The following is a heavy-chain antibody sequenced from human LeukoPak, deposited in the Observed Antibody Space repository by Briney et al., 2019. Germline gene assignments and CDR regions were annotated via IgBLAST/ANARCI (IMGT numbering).Heavy chain of an antibody. CDR3: ARNDYGDYVRYYYYYMDV. CDR1: GGSISSSSYY. CDR2: IYYSGST. J-gene: IGHJ6*03. D-gene: IGHD4-17*01. V-gene: IGHV4-39*01. Sequence: PSETLSLTCTVSGGSISSSSYYWGWIRQPPGKGLEWIGSIYYSGSTYYNPSLKSRVTISVDTSKNQFSLKLSSVTAADTAVYYCARNDYGDYVRYYYYYMDVWGKRTTVTVSS.